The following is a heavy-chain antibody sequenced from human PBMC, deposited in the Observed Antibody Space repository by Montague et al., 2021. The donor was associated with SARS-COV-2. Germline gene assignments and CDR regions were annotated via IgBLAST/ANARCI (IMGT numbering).Heavy chain of an antibody. V-gene: IGHV3-23*03. CDR1: GFTFSHYA. CDR2: IYSGGSSP. CDR3: AKDPHYDFWSGYYFDY. Sequence: SLRLSGAASGFTFSHYAMSWVRQAPGKGLEWVSVIYSGGSSPYYSDSVXGRFTISRDNPKNTLYLQMNSLRAEDTAVYYCAKDPHYDFWSGYYFDYWGQGTLVTVSS. J-gene: IGHJ4*02. D-gene: IGHD3-3*01.